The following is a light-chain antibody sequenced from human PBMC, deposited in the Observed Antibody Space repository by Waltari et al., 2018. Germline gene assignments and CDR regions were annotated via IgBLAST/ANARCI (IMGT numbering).Light chain of an antibody. CDR1: QGIDTY. V-gene: IGKV1-9*01. CDR2: AAS. CDR3: LQLSSYPLT. J-gene: IGKJ4*01. Sequence: DIQLTQSPSFLSASVGDRVTITCRASQGIDTYLAWYQQLPGKAPNLLIYAASTLQSGIPSRFSCSGSGTEFTLTISSLQPEDFATYYCLQLSSYPLTFGGGTKVEIK.